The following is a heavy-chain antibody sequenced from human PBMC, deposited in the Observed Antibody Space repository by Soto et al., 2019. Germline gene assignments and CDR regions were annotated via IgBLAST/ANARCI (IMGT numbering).Heavy chain of an antibody. Sequence: EVQLVESGGGLVKPGGSLRLSCAASGFTFSSYTMNWVRQAPGKGLEWVSSISSSSRYIYYADSGKGRFTISRDNAKNALYLQMNSLRAEDTAVYYCARDLAAATSYGMDVWGQGTTVTVSS. CDR3: ARDLAAATSYGMDV. D-gene: IGHD6-13*01. CDR2: ISSSSRYI. V-gene: IGHV3-21*01. J-gene: IGHJ6*02. CDR1: GFTFSSYT.